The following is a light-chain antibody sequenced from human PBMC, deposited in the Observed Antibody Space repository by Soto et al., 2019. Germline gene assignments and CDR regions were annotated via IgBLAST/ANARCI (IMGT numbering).Light chain of an antibody. Sequence: EIVLTQSPGTLSLSPGERATLSCRASQSVSSSYLAWYQQKPGQAPRLLIYGASSRATGIPDRFSGSGSGTDFTHTISRLEPEDFAVYYCQQYGRSPGLFTFGPGTKVDIK. CDR2: GAS. J-gene: IGKJ3*01. CDR3: QQYGRSPGLFT. V-gene: IGKV3-20*01. CDR1: QSVSSSY.